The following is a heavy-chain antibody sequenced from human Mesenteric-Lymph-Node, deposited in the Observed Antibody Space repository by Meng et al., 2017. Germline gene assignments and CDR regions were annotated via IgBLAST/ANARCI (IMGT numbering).Heavy chain of an antibody. V-gene: IGHV4-31*03. CDR3: ARTNYGDYNWFDP. D-gene: IGHD4-17*01. CDR1: GGSISSGGFY. J-gene: IGHJ5*02. Sequence: RLQGPGPGLVKPSQPLSLTCTVSGGSISSGGFYWSWIRQHPGKGLEWIGYIYYSGSTYYNPSLRSRVAISIDTSKNQFSLKPTSVTAADTAVYFCARTNYGDYNWFDPWGQGTLVTVSS. CDR2: IYYSGST.